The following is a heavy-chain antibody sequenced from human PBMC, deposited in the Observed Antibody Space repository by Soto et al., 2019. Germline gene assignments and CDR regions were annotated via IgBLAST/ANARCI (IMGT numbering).Heavy chain of an antibody. J-gene: IGHJ4*02. D-gene: IGHD6-19*01. Sequence: EVQLVESGGGLVQPGRSLRLSCAASGFTFDDYAMHWVRQAPGKGLEWVSGISWNSGSIGYADSVKGRFTISRDNAKNSLYLQMNSLRAEDTALYYCAKDKGGLIAVAATGYFDYWGQGTLDTVSS. CDR3: AKDKGGLIAVAATGYFDY. CDR1: GFTFDDYA. CDR2: ISWNSGSI. V-gene: IGHV3-9*01.